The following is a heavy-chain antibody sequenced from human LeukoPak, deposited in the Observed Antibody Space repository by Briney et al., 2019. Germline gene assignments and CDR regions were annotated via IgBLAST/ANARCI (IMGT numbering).Heavy chain of an antibody. CDR1: GFTFSSYS. V-gene: IGHV3-21*01. J-gene: IGHJ5*02. CDR2: ISSSSSYI. CDR3: ARDWGYDFWSGYYP. Sequence: PGGSLRLSCAASGFTFSSYSMNWVRQAPGKGLEWVSSISSSSSYIYYADSVKGRFTISRDNAKNSLYLQMNSLRAEDTAVYYCARDWGYDFWSGYYPWGQGTLVTVSS. D-gene: IGHD3-3*01.